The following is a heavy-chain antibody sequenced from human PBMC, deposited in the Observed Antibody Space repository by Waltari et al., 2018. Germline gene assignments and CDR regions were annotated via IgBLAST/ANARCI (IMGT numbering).Heavy chain of an antibody. D-gene: IGHD3-16*01. CDR1: GYIFTNYA. CDR3: ARGIQLWGRGSWYFDN. CDR2: INTKTGNP. Sequence: QVQLVQSGSELKNPGAYVKVSCKASGYIFTNYAMNWVRQAPGQGLEWMGWINTKTGNPTYAQCFRGRFVFSLDTSVSTASLQISSLKAEDTAVYYCARGIQLWGRGSWYFDNWGQGTLVTVSS. J-gene: IGHJ4*02. V-gene: IGHV7-4-1*02.